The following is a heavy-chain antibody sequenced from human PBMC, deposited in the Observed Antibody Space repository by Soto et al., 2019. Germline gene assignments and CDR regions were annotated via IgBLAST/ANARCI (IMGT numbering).Heavy chain of an antibody. J-gene: IGHJ4*02. Sequence: AGSLRLSCAASGFTFSSYSMNWVRQAPGKGLEWVSYISSSSSTIYYADSVKGRFTISRDNAKNSLYLQMNSLRDEDTAVYYCARGLYYYDSSGYWGYWGQGTLVTVSS. CDR2: ISSSSSTI. CDR3: ARGLYYYDSSGYWGY. CDR1: GFTFSSYS. D-gene: IGHD3-22*01. V-gene: IGHV3-48*02.